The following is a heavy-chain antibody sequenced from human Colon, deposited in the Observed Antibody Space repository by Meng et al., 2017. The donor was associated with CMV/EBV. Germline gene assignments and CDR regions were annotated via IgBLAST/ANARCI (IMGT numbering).Heavy chain of an antibody. CDR1: GFTFSNYA. V-gene: IGHV3-30-3*01. D-gene: IGHD2-15*01. J-gene: IGHJ4*02. CDR3: ARGYCNPLNCYAGGGY. CDR2: ISSHGGNQ. Sequence: GGSLRLSCAASGFTFSNYAVHWVRQAPGKGLEWVALISSHGGNQYYADSVKGRFIISRDNSKNSLYLQINSLRPEDTAVYYCARGYCNPLNCYAGGGYWGQGALVTVSS.